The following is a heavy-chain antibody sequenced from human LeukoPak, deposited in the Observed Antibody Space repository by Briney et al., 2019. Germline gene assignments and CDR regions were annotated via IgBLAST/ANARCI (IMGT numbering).Heavy chain of an antibody. D-gene: IGHD2-15*01. Sequence: GGSLRLSCAASGFTFSSYAMSWVRQAPGKGLEWVSAISGSGGNTYYADSVKGRFAISRDNSKNTLYLQMNSLRAEDTAVYYCAKSQFIVVVVAAGGVGAFDIWGQGTMVTVSS. V-gene: IGHV3-23*01. J-gene: IGHJ3*02. CDR2: ISGSGGNT. CDR1: GFTFSSYA. CDR3: AKSQFIVVVVAAGGVGAFDI.